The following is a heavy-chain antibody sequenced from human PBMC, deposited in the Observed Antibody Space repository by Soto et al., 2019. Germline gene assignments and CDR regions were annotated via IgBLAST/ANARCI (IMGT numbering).Heavy chain of an antibody. CDR3: VREGRGSFDF. D-gene: IGHD5-12*01. Sequence: GGSLRLSCAASGFIFTNYAMNWVRQAPGKGLEWVSVIGGRGNSAYYADSVQGRFTISRDNPKNTLSLQMGSLTADDTAIYYCVREGRGSFDFWGRGTMVTVSS. J-gene: IGHJ3*01. V-gene: IGHV3-23*01. CDR1: GFIFTNYA. CDR2: IGGRGNSA.